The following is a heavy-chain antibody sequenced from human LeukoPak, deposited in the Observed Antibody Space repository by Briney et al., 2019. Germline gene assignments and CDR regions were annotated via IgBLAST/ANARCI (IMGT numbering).Heavy chain of an antibody. Sequence: SETLSLTCTVSGGSISSYYWSWIRHPPGKGWEWLGYIYYSGSTNYNPPLKSRVTISVETTKNQFSLKLSSVTAADAAVYYCARIEGAMVRGVIIVWFDPWGQGTLVTVSS. V-gene: IGHV4-59*01. D-gene: IGHD3-10*01. CDR3: ARIEGAMVRGVIIVWFDP. CDR1: GGSISSYY. CDR2: IYYSGST. J-gene: IGHJ5*02.